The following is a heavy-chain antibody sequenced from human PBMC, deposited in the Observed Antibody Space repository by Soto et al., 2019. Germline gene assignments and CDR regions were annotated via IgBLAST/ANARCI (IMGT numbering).Heavy chain of an antibody. Sequence: GGSLRLSCAASGFTFKTAWMNWVRQSPGKGLQWVAVISYDGSNKYYADSVKGRFTISRDNSKNTLYLQMNSLRAEDTAVYYCAKAPHIVVVTRNEYFQHWGQGTLVTVSS. V-gene: IGHV3-30*18. CDR2: ISYDGSNK. CDR3: AKAPHIVVVTRNEYFQH. D-gene: IGHD2-21*02. J-gene: IGHJ1*01. CDR1: GFTFKTAW.